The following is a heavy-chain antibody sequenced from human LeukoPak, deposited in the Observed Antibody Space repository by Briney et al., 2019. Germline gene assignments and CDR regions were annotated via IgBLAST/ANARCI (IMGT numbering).Heavy chain of an antibody. D-gene: IGHD3/OR15-3a*01. Sequence: GGSLRLSCAVAGFTFSSYSMNWVRQAPGKGLEWVSSISSSSSYIYYADSVKGRFTISRDNAKNSLYLQMNSLRAEDTAVYYCARVGTGYNGPFDYWGQGTLVTVSS. CDR2: ISSSSSYI. CDR1: GFTFSSYS. V-gene: IGHV3-21*01. CDR3: ARVGTGYNGPFDY. J-gene: IGHJ4*02.